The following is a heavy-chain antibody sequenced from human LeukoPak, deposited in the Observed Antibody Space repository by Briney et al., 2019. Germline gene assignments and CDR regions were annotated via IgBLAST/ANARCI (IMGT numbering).Heavy chain of an antibody. CDR3: ARVGKGRYTYGYFDY. D-gene: IGHD5-18*01. CDR1: GDSISSSSYY. V-gene: IGHV4-39*01. Sequence: SETLSLTCTVSGDSISSSSYYWGWIRQPPGKGLEWIGTIFYTGSTYYNPSLKSRVTISLDTSKNQFSLKLSSVTAADTAVYYCARVGKGRYTYGYFDYWGQGTLVTVSS. J-gene: IGHJ4*02. CDR2: IFYTGST.